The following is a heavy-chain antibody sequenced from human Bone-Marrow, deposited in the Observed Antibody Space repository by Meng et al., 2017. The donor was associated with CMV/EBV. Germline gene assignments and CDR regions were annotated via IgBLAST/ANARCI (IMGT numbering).Heavy chain of an antibody. CDR1: GFPLSTSGVG. J-gene: IGHJ4*02. CDR2: IYWDDDK. Sequence: QITLKESGPTLVQPTQTLTLTCTFSGFPLSTSGVGVGWIRQPPGKALEWLALIYWDDDKRYSPSLKSRLTITKDTSKNQVVLTMTNMDPVDTATYYCAHSPPSIFGVVIGYFDYWGQGTLVTVSS. V-gene: IGHV2-5*02. D-gene: IGHD3-3*01. CDR3: AHSPPSIFGVVIGYFDY.